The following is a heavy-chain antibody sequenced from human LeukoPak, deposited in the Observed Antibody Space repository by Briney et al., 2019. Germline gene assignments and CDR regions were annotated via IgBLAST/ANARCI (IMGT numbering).Heavy chain of an antibody. CDR1: GFTFSSYA. Sequence: SGGSLRLSCAASGFTFSSYAMSWVRQAPGKGLEWVSAISGSGGSTYYADSVKGRFTISRDNSKNTLYLQMNSLRAEDTAVYYCAKPTGPMIVVVIRGPFDYWGQGALVTVSS. CDR2: ISGSGGST. D-gene: IGHD3-22*01. J-gene: IGHJ4*02. V-gene: IGHV3-23*01. CDR3: AKPTGPMIVVVIRGPFDY.